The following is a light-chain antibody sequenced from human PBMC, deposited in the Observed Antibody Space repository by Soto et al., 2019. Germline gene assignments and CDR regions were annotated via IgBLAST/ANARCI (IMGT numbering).Light chain of an antibody. CDR1: QSISGW. CDR2: AAS. V-gene: IGKV1-39*01. CDR3: QQSYSTPFT. J-gene: IGKJ4*01. Sequence: DIQRTRPQSSQSASVRYRVTITGRARQSISGWLAWHQQKPGKAPKLLIYAASSLQSGVPSRFSGSGSGTDFTLTISSLQPEDFATYYCQQSYSTPFTFGGGTKVDIK.